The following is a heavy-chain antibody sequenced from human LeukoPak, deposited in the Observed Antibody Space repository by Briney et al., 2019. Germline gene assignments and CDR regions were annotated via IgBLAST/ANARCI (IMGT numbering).Heavy chain of an antibody. CDR3: AWAGMPTVTQCDY. J-gene: IGHJ4*02. CDR2: INSDGSST. Sequence: GSLRLSCAASGFTFSNYWMHWVCQTPGKGLVGVSRINSDGSSTNYADSVKGRFTISRDNAKNTLYLQMNSLRAEDTAVYYCAWAGMPTVTQCDYWGQGSLVTVSS. D-gene: IGHD4-17*01. CDR1: GFTFSNYW. V-gene: IGHV3-74*01.